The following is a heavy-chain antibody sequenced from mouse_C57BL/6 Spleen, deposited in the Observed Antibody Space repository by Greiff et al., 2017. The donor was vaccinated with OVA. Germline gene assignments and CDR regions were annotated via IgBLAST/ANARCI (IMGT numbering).Heavy chain of an antibody. V-gene: IGHV1-52*01. CDR2: IDPSDSET. CDR3: AVYYDYEAWFAY. Sequence: VQLKQPGAELVRPGSSVKLSCKASGYTFTSYWMHWVKQRPIQGLEWIGNIDPSDSETHYNQKFKDKATLTVDKSSSTAYMQLSSLTSEDSAVYYCAVYYDYEAWFAYWGQGTLVTVSA. CDR1: GYTFTSYW. J-gene: IGHJ3*01. D-gene: IGHD2-4*01.